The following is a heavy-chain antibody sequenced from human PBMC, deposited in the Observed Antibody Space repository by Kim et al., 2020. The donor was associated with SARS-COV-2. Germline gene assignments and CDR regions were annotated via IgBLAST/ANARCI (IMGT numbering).Heavy chain of an antibody. CDR1: EYINFNTSK. Sequence: ASVKVSCKASEYINFNTSKVHWVRQTPGQGLEWVGCIHAGTGEIKYSQKFQNRVTISRDTSATTVYLELSSLRSEDTGIYYCARDEDVWGQGTTVTVSS. CDR2: IHAGTGEI. J-gene: IGHJ6*02. V-gene: IGHV1-3*01. CDR3: ARDEDV.